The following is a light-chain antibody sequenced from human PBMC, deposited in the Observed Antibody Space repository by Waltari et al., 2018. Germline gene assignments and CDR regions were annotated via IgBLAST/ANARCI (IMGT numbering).Light chain of an antibody. CDR2: EVN. CDR1: RSDVGVFSY. V-gene: IGLV2-8*01. CDR3: ASYAGTSNYV. Sequence: QSALTQPPSASGSPGPSVTITCTGTRSDVGVFSYVSWYRQLPGKAPQVLIYEVNQRPSGVPNRFSGSKSGNTAFLTVSGLQAEDEGEYYCASYAGTSNYVFGTGTKVTVL. J-gene: IGLJ1*01.